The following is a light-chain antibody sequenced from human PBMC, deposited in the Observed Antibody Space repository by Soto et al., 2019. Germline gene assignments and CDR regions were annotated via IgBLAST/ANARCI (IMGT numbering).Light chain of an antibody. J-gene: IGKJ1*01. CDR1: NSISSY. Sequence: DIEVTQSPPFLSSSVGDRATLTCRASNSISSYLAWYQQKPGQAPRLLIYGASSRATGIPARFSGSGSGTDFTLTISSLQPEDFATYYCQQRNNYPLTFGQGTKVDIK. CDR2: GAS. V-gene: IGKV3-11*01. CDR3: QQRNNYPLT.